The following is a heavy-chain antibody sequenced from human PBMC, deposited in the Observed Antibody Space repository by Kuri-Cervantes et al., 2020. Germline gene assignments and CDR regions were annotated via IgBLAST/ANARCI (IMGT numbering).Heavy chain of an antibody. Sequence: LRLSCTVSGYSISSGYYWGWIRQPPGKGLEWIGSIYHSGSTNYNPSLKSRVTMSVDSSKNQFSLKLTSVTAADTAVYYCARDRLAMVVWGQGALVTVSS. J-gene: IGHJ4*02. D-gene: IGHD5-18*01. V-gene: IGHV4-38-2*02. CDR2: IYHSGST. CDR3: ARDRLAMVV. CDR1: GYSISSGYY.